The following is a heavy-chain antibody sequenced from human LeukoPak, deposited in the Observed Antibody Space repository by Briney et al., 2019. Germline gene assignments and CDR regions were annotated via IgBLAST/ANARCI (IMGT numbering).Heavy chain of an antibody. CDR3: ARELYYYDSSGYYYSQLGSYGMDV. CDR2: IWYDGSNK. V-gene: IGHV3-33*01. Sequence: PGRSLRLSCAASGFTFSSYGMHWVRQAPGKGLEWVAVIWYDGSNKYYADSVKGRFTISRDNSKNTLYLQMNSLRAEDTAVYYCARELYYYDSSGYYYSQLGSYGMDVWGQGTTVTVSS. J-gene: IGHJ6*02. D-gene: IGHD3-22*01. CDR1: GFTFSSYG.